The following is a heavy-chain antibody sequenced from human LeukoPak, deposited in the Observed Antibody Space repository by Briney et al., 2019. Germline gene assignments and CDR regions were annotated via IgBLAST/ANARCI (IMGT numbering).Heavy chain of an antibody. D-gene: IGHD1-14*01. V-gene: IGHV4-39*01. CDR3: ARQGRGGNRNFDY. J-gene: IGHJ4*02. CDR2: IYYSGST. Sequence: SETLSLSCTVSGGSISSSSYYWGWIRQPPGKGLEWIGSIYYSGSTYYNPSLKSRVTISVDTSKNQFSLKLSSVTAADTAVYYCARQGRGGNRNFDYWGQGDLVTVSS. CDR1: GGSISSSSYY.